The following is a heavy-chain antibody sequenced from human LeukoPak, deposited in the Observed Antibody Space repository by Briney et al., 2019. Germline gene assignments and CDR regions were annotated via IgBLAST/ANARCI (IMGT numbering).Heavy chain of an antibody. CDR1: GFTSSSYA. V-gene: IGHV3-23*01. J-gene: IGHJ4*02. CDR3: AKGATAMEFFDY. Sequence: GGSLRLSCAASGFTSSSYAMSWVRQAPGKGLEWVSGISGSGGSTYYADSVKGRFTISRDISKNTLYLQMNSLRAEDTAVYYCAKGATAMEFFDYWGQGTLVTVSS. CDR2: ISGSGGST. D-gene: IGHD5-18*01.